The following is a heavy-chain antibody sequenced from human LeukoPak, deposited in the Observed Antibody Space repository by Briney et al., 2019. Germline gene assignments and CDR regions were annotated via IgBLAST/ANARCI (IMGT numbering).Heavy chain of an antibody. D-gene: IGHD3-10*01. V-gene: IGHV3-33*06. CDR3: AKGETYYYGSGSTYMDV. CDR2: IWYDGSNK. CDR1: GFTFSDYY. Sequence: PGGSLRLSCAASGFTFSDYYMSWIRQAPGKGLEWVAVIWYDGSNKYYAGSVKGRFTISRDNSKNTLYLQMNSLRAEDTAVYYCAKGETYYYGSGSTYMDVWGKGTTVTVSS. J-gene: IGHJ6*03.